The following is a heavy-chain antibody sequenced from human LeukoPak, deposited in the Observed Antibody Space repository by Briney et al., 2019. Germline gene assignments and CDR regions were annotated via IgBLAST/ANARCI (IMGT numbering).Heavy chain of an antibody. CDR2: IIPIFGTA. CDR3: AREGGSVKAAASTWFDP. V-gene: IGHV1-69*13. CDR1: GCTFTSYA. D-gene: IGHD6-13*01. Sequence: SVKVSCKASGCTFTSYAISWVRQAPGQGLEWMGGIIPIFGTANYAQKFQGRVTITADESTSTAYMELSSLRSEDTAVYYCAREGGSVKAAASTWFDPWGQGTLVTVSS. J-gene: IGHJ5*02.